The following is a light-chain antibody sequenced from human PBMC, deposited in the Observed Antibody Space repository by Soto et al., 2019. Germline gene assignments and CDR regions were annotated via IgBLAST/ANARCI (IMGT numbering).Light chain of an antibody. CDR1: SGHSSYI. Sequence: QSVLTQSSSASASLGSSVKLTCTLSSGHSSYIIAWHQQQPGKAPRYLMKLEGGESYTKGSGVPDRFSGSTSGADRYVTISNVQPEDEGDYSCETWDSYTVIFGGGTKLTVL. CDR3: ETWDSYTVI. J-gene: IGLJ2*01. CDR2: LEGGESY. V-gene: IGLV4-60*03.